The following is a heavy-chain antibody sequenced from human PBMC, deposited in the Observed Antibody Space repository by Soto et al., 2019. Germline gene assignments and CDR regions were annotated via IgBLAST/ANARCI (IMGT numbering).Heavy chain of an antibody. CDR3: ARALEDCSSTSCYSSSYYYYMDV. CDR1: GGTFSSYA. D-gene: IGHD2-2*01. V-gene: IGHV1-46*03. J-gene: IGHJ6*03. CDR2: INPSGGST. Sequence: ASVKVSCKASGGTFSSYAISWVRQAPGQGLEWMGIINPSGGSTSYAQKSQGRVTMTRDTSTSTVYMELSSLRSEDTAVYYCARALEDCSSTSCYSSSYYYYMDVWGKGTTVTVSS.